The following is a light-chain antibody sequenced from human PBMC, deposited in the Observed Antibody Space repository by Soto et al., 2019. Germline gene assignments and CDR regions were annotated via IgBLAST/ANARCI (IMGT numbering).Light chain of an antibody. V-gene: IGLV2-14*01. CDR3: SSYTSGSTWV. CDR2: EVS. Sequence: QSALTQPASVSGSPGQSITISCTGTSSDVGAYNYVSWYQQHPGKATKLMIYEVSNRPSGVSNRFSGSKSGNTASLTISGLQAEDEGDYYCSSYTSGSTWVFGGGTKLTVL. J-gene: IGLJ3*02. CDR1: SSDVGAYNY.